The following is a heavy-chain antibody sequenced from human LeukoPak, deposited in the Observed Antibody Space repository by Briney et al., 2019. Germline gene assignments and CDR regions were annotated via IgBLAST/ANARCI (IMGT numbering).Heavy chain of an antibody. CDR2: INHSGST. CDR3: ARVHYNWNYADYFDY. CDR1: GGSFSGYY. J-gene: IGHJ4*02. D-gene: IGHD1-7*01. Sequence: SETLSPTCAVYGGSFSGYYWSWIRQPPGKGLEWIGEINHSGSTNYNPSLKSRVTISVDTSKNQFSLKLSSVTAADTAVYYCARVHYNWNYADYFDYWGQGTLVTVSS. V-gene: IGHV4-34*01.